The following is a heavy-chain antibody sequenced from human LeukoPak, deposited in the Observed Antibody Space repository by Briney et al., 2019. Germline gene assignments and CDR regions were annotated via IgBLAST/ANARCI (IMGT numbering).Heavy chain of an antibody. J-gene: IGHJ4*02. CDR3: SRGGGFLDY. V-gene: IGHV3-53*01. D-gene: IGHD2/OR15-2a*01. CDR1: GFTFSSYA. CDR2: IYTGGST. Sequence: GGSLRLSCAASGFTFSSYAMSWVRQAPGKGLEWVSVIYTGGSTYYADSVKGRFTISREESKDTLYLQMNSLRAEDTAVYYCSRGGGFLDYWGQGTLVTVSS.